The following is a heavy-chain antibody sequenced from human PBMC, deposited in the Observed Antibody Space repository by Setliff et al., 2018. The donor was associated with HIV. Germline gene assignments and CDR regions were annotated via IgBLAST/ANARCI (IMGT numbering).Heavy chain of an antibody. D-gene: IGHD6-19*01. CDR3: ASHIAVGPLGYFDY. CDR2: INHSGST. Sequence: PSETLSLTCAVYGGSFSAYYWTWIRQPPGKGLEWIGEINHSGSTNYNPSLKSRVTISVDTSKNQFSLKLRSVTAADTAIYYCASHIAVGPLGYFDYWGQGTQVTVSS. J-gene: IGHJ4*02. V-gene: IGHV4-34*01. CDR1: GGSFSAYY.